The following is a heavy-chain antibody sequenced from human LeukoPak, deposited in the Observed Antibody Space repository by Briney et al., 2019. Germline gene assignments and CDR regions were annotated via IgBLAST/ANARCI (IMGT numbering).Heavy chain of an antibody. CDR3: ARARGLNYGPDY. D-gene: IGHD5-18*01. J-gene: IGHJ4*02. CDR2: TDYMSKCYD. Sequence: SQTLSLTCDISVDSVSSNSATWNWIRQSPSRGLEWLGRTDYMSKCYDDYAASVKIRKTMNPDSSRNKFSLTLNFVTPEDKAVYFCARARGLNYGPDYWGQGTLVTVSS. CDR1: VDSVSSNSAT. V-gene: IGHV6-1*01.